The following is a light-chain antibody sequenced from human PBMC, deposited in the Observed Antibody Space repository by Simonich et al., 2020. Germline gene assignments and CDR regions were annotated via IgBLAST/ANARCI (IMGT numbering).Light chain of an antibody. CDR2: WAS. J-gene: IGKJ4*01. V-gene: IGKV4-1*01. CDR1: QSVLYSSNNNNY. Sequence: DIVMTQSPDSLAVSLGERATINCKSSQSVLYSSNNNNYLAWYQQKPGKPPKLLIYWASTRETGVPYRFSGSGSGTDFTLTISSLQAEDVAVYYCQQYYSTPLTFGGGTKVEIK. CDR3: QQYYSTPLT.